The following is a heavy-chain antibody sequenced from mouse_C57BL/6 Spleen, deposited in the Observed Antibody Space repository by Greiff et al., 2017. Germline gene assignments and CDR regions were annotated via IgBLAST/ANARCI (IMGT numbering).Heavy chain of an antibody. Sequence: QVQLQQSGAELVKPGASVKISCKASGYAFSSYWMNWVKQRPGKGLEWIGQIYPGDGDTNYNGKFKGKATLTADKSSSTAYMQLSSLTSEDSAVYFCAREEGRGPWFDYWGQGTTLTVSS. CDR3: AREEGRGPWFDY. CDR1: GYAFSSYW. D-gene: IGHD3-3*01. V-gene: IGHV1-80*01. J-gene: IGHJ2*01. CDR2: IYPGDGDT.